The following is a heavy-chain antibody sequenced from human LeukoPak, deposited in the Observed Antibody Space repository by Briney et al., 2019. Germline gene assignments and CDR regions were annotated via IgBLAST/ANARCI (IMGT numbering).Heavy chain of an antibody. D-gene: IGHD2-2*01. J-gene: IGHJ4*02. V-gene: IGHV3-21*01. CDR3: ARGRGCSSMSCYPDY. CDR2: SSPSSSYI. CDR1: GFSFSGYN. Sequence: GGSLRLSCAASGFSFSGYNINWVRQAPGKGLEWVSSSSPSSSYIYYADSVKGRFTISRDNAKNSVYLQMNSLRAEDTAVYYCARGRGCSSMSCYPDYWGQGTLVTVSS.